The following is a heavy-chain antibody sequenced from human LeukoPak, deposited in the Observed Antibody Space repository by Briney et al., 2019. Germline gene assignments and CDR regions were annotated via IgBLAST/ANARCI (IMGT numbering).Heavy chain of an antibody. J-gene: IGHJ3*02. V-gene: IGHV3-30*18. CDR1: GFTFSSYG. Sequence: GGSLRLSCAASGFTFSSYGIHWVRQAPGKGLEWVAVISYDESNKYYADSVNGRFTISRDNSKNTLYLQMNSLRAEDTAVYYCAKDWGRGLWDAFDIWGQGTMVTVSS. D-gene: IGHD4/OR15-4a*01. CDR3: AKDWGRGLWDAFDI. CDR2: ISYDESNK.